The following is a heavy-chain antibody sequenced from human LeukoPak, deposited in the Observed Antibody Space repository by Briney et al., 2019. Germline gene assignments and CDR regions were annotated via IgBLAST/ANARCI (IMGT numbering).Heavy chain of an antibody. D-gene: IGHD7-27*01. V-gene: IGHV1-18*04. Sequence: ASVKVSCKASGYTFTGYYMHWVRQAPGQGLEWMGWISAYNGNTNYAQKLQGRVTMTTDTSTSTAYMELRSLRSDDTAVYYCARVLTGVFDYWGQGTLVTVSS. CDR1: GYTFTGYY. J-gene: IGHJ4*02. CDR2: ISAYNGNT. CDR3: ARVLTGVFDY.